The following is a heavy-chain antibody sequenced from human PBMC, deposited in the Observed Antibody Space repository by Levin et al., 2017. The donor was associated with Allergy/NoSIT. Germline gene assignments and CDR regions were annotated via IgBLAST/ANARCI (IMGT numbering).Heavy chain of an antibody. D-gene: IGHD6-13*01. CDR3: ARSYYSSTAWLGGEKGFYCDH. Sequence: GGSLRLSCAASGFIFSSYSMHWVRQAPGKGLEWVAVISSDGSDKYHAFSVRGRFTISRDNSKNTAFLQMNSLSADDTALYYCARSYYSSTAWLGGEKGFYCDHWGQGILVTVSS. CDR2: ISSDGSDK. CDR1: GFIFSSYS. J-gene: IGHJ4*02. V-gene: IGHV3-30*04.